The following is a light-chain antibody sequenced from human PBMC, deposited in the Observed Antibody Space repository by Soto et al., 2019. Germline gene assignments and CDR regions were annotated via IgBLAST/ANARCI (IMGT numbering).Light chain of an antibody. Sequence: DIQMTQSPSTLSASVGDRVTITCRASQSISSWLAWYQQKPGKAPKLLIYKASSLESGVPSRFSGSGSGTEFTLTISSLQPDDFATYYCQQYNSYPWTFGQVTKVEIE. J-gene: IGKJ1*01. CDR3: QQYNSYPWT. CDR2: KAS. V-gene: IGKV1-5*03. CDR1: QSISSW.